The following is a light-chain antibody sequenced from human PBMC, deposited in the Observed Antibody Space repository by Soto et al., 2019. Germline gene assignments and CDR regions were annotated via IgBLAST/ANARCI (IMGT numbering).Light chain of an antibody. Sequence: DIQMTQSPSSLSASVGDRVTITCQASQDISNYLNWYQQKPGKAPKLLIYAASNLETGVPSRFSGSGSGTDFTFTISRLQPEDIATYDCQQYNSDSTFGQGTRLEIK. CDR2: AAS. V-gene: IGKV1-33*01. CDR1: QDISNY. CDR3: QQYNSDST. J-gene: IGKJ5*01.